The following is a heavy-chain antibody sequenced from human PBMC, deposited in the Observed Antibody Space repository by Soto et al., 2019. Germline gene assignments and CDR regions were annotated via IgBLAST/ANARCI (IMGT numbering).Heavy chain of an antibody. V-gene: IGHV1-69*12. Sequence: QVQLVQSGAEVKKPGSSVKVSCKASGGTFSSYAISWVRQAPGQGLEWMGWIITIFGTANYAQKFQARVTITADDSTRTAYIELSILRSEDTAVYYCAGDRSIGGYDWEPYYCAYCGQGTLVTVSS. J-gene: IGHJ4*02. CDR3: AGDRSIGGYDWEPYYCAY. CDR2: IITIFGTA. CDR1: GGTFSSYA. D-gene: IGHD5-12*01.